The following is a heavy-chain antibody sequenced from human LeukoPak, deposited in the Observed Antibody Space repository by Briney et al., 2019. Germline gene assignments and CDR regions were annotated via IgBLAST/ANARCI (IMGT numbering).Heavy chain of an antibody. D-gene: IGHD3-22*01. J-gene: IGHJ3*02. CDR1: GGSISSYY. CDR2: IYSSGST. CDR3: ARFTKYDGGGSYLDI. Sequence: PTETLSLTCTVSGGSISSYYWSWIRQPPGKELEWIGHIYSSGSTIDNPSLKSRVTISVDTSKNQFSLRMNSVTAADTAVYYCARFTKYDGGGSYLDIWGQGTMVTVSS. V-gene: IGHV4-59*13.